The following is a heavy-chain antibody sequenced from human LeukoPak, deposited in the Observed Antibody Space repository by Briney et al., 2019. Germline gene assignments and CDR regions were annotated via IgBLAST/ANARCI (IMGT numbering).Heavy chain of an antibody. J-gene: IGHJ3*02. D-gene: IGHD2-21*01. CDR3: ARGDKAILPRGDAFDI. V-gene: IGHV4-59*01. CDR1: GGSISSYY. CDR2: IYYSGST. Sequence: SETLSLTCTVSGGSISSYYWSWIRQPPGKGLEWIGYIYYSGSTNYNPSLKSRVTISVDTSKNQFSLKLSSVTAADTAVYYCARGDKAILPRGDAFDIWGQGTMVTVSS.